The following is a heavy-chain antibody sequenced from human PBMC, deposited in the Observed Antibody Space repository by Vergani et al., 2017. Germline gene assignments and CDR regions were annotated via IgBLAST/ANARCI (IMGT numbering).Heavy chain of an antibody. V-gene: IGHV3-15*01. CDR1: GFTFSNAW. D-gene: IGHD1-26*01. CDR2: IKSKTDGGTT. Sequence: EVQLVESGGGLVKPGVSLRLSCAASGFTFSNAWMSCVRQAPGKGLEWVCRIKSKTDGGTTDYAAPVKGRFTISRDDSKNTLYLQMNSLKTEDTAVYYCTTSEELPLDAFYIWGQGTMVTVSS. J-gene: IGHJ3*02. CDR3: TTSEELPLDAFYI.